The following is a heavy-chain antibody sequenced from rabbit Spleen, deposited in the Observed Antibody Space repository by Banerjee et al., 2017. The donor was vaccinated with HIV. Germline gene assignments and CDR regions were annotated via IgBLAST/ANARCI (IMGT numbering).Heavy chain of an antibody. V-gene: IGHV1S45*01. CDR1: GFSFSSYW. CDR2: IDTNDGDT. Sequence: LEESGGGLVKPGGTLTLTCTVSGFSFSSYWICWVRQAPGKGLEWIACIDTNDGDTDYANWPKVRFTISKTSSTTVTLQMTSLTAADTATYFCARNYVNAFDPWGQGTLVTVS. D-gene: IGHD1-1*01. J-gene: IGHJ2*01. CDR3: ARNYVNAFDP.